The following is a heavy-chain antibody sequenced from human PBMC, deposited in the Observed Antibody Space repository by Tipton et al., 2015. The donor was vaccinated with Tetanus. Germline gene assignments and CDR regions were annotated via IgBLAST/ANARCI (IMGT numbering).Heavy chain of an antibody. CDR2: IFYGGTT. D-gene: IGHD6-19*01. Sequence: TLSLTCTVSGDSITSFYWSWIRQPPGKGLEWIGYIFYGGTTNYNPSLKSRVTISLDTSYNQFSLQLSSVTAADPAVYCSARDLGTGWFHWGQGTLVSVSS. J-gene: IGHJ4*02. V-gene: IGHV4-59*01. CDR3: ARDLGTGWFH. CDR1: GDSITSFY.